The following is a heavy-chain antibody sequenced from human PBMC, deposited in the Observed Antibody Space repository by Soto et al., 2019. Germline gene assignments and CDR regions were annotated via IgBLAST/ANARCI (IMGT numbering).Heavy chain of an antibody. CDR2: IGGSGGST. J-gene: IGHJ6*02. CDR3: AKDLTIFGVVPPLTMDV. D-gene: IGHD3-3*01. CDR1: GFTFSSYA. V-gene: IGHV3-23*01. Sequence: GGSLRLSCAASGFTFSSYAMSWVRQAPGKGLGWVSAIGGSGGSTYYADSVKGRFTISRDNSKNTLYLQMNSLRAEDTAVYYCAKDLTIFGVVPPLTMDVWGQGTTVTVSS.